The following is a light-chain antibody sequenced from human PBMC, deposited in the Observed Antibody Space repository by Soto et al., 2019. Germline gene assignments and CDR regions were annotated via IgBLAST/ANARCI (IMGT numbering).Light chain of an antibody. J-gene: IGKJ1*01. CDR1: QTISSW. Sequence: DIQMTQSPSTLFASVGHTVTITCRASQTISSWLAWYQQKPGKAPKLLIYKASTLKSGVPSRFSGSGSGTEFTLTISSLQPDDFATYYCQHYNSYSEAFGQGTKVDI. V-gene: IGKV1-5*03. CDR3: QHYNSYSEA. CDR2: KAS.